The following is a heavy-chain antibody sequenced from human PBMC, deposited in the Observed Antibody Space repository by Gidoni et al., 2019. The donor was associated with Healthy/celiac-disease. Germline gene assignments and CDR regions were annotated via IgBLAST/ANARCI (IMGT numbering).Heavy chain of an antibody. V-gene: IGHV1-2*02. CDR3: ARDRVGRNWYFDL. D-gene: IGHD1-26*01. Sequence: QVQLVQSGAEVTKPGASVKVSCTASGYTFTGYYMHWVRQAPGQGLEWMGWINPNSGGTNYAQKFQGRVTMTRDTSISTEYMELSRLRSDDTAVYYCARDRVGRNWYFDLWGRGTLVTVSS. J-gene: IGHJ2*01. CDR2: INPNSGGT. CDR1: GYTFTGYY.